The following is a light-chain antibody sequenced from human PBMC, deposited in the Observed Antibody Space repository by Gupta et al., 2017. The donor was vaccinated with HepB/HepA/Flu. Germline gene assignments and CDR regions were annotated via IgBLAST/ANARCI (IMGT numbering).Light chain of an antibody. J-gene: IGKJ2*01. V-gene: IGKV1-39*01. CDR3: QQSYSTS. Sequence: DIQMTQSPSSLSASVGDRVTITCRASQSISSYLNWYQQKPGKAPKLLIYAASSWQSGVPSRFSGSGSGTDFTLTSSSLQPEDFATYYCQQSYSTSFGQGTKLEIK. CDR2: AAS. CDR1: QSISSY.